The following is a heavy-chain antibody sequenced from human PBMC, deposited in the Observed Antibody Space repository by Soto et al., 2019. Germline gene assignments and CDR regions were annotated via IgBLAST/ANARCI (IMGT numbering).Heavy chain of an antibody. V-gene: IGHV4-38-2*02. CDR1: GYSISSGYY. J-gene: IGHJ3*02. D-gene: IGHD4-17*01. CDR2: IYHSGST. CDR3: ARDHNYGDAFDI. Sequence: PSETLSLTCAVSGYSISSGYYWGWIRQPPGKGLEWIGSIYHSGSTYYNPSLKSRVTISVDTSKNQFSLKLSSVTAADTAVYYCARDHNYGDAFDIWGQGTMVTVSS.